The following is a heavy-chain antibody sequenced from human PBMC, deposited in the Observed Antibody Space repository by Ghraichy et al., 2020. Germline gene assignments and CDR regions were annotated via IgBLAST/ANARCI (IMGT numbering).Heavy chain of an antibody. CDR2: IYPGDSDT. V-gene: IGHV5-51*01. CDR3: ARAHDSSGYPLDY. Sequence: GESLNISCKGSGYSFTSYWIGWVRQMPGKGLEWMGIIYPGDSDTRYSPSFQGQVTISADKSISTAYLQWSSLKASDTAMYYCARAHDSSGYPLDYWGQGTLVTVSS. J-gene: IGHJ4*02. D-gene: IGHD3-22*01. CDR1: GYSFTSYW.